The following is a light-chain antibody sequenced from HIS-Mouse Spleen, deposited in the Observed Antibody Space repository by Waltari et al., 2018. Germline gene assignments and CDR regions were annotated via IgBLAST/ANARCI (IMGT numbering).Light chain of an antibody. CDR1: SSNIGAGYD. V-gene: IGLV1-40*01. CDR2: GNS. CDR3: QSYDSSLSGPVV. Sequence: QSVLTQPPSVSGAPGQRVTISCTGSSSNIGAGYDVHWYQQLPGTAPKLLIYGNSKRASAGPVRFSGSKSGPSASLASTGLQAEDEDGDYCQSYDSSLSGPVVFGGGTKLTGL. J-gene: IGLJ2*01.